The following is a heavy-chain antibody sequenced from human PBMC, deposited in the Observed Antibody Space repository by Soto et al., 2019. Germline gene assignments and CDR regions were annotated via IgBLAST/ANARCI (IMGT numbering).Heavy chain of an antibody. CDR1: GCSISSYY. V-gene: IGHV4-59*01. J-gene: IGHJ5*02. CDR2: IYYSGST. Sequence: SETLSLTCTVSGCSISSYYWSWIRQPPGKGLEWIGYIYYSGSTNYNPSLKSRVTISVDTSKNQFSLKLSSGTAADTAVYYCARVITFGGVIVSTWFDPWGQGPLVTVS. CDR3: ARVITFGGVIVSTWFDP. D-gene: IGHD3-16*02.